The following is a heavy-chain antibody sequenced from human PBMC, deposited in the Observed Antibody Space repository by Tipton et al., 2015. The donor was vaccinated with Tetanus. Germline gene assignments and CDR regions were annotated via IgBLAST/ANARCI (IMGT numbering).Heavy chain of an antibody. CDR3: ARARWQSGGPYYVDY. V-gene: IGHV1-18*01. CDR2: ISAYSGNT. CDR1: GYSFTNYG. J-gene: IGHJ4*02. D-gene: IGHD1-26*01. Sequence: QLVQSGAELKKPGASVKVSCKASGYSFTNYGFSWERQAPGQGLEWMGWISAYSGNTKYPQKLQGRVTMTTDTSTSTAYMELRSLRSDDTAVYYCARARWQSGGPYYVDYWGQGIMVSVSS.